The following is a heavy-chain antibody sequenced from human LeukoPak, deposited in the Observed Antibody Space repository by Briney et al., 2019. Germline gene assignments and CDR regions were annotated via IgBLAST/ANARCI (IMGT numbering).Heavy chain of an antibody. D-gene: IGHD5-12*01. J-gene: IGHJ4*02. Sequence: SETLSLTCTVSGGSISGYFWTWIRQPAGKELEWIGRIYSSGTAYYNPSLESRVTISLDTFNNQFSLKVTSVTAADTAVYYCSRGTERTRISGYYSFDHWGRGLLVTVSS. CDR3: SRGTERTRISGYYSFDH. CDR2: IYSSGTA. CDR1: GGSISGYF. V-gene: IGHV4-4*07.